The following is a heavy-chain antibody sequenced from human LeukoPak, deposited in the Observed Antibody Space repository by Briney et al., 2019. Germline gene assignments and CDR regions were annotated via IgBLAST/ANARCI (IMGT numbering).Heavy chain of an antibody. CDR1: GFSFSRSW. CDR2: ISGSGGST. J-gene: IGHJ1*01. Sequence: PGGSLRLSCAASGFSFSRSWMSWVRQAPGTGLEWVSAISGSGGSTYYADSVKGRFTISRDNSKNTLYLQMNSLRAEDTAVYYCAKTPLYSSGWSEYFQHWGQGTLVTVSS. V-gene: IGHV3-23*01. CDR3: AKTPLYSSGWSEYFQH. D-gene: IGHD6-19*01.